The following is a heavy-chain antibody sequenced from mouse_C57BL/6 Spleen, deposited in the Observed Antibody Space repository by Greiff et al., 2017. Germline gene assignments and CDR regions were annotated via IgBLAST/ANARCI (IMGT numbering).Heavy chain of an antibody. J-gene: IGHJ2*01. CDR3: ARLDWGPYYYGSSDY. Sequence: QVQLQQPGAELVKPGASVKLSCKASGYTFTSYWMHWVKQRPGQGLEWIGMIHPNSGSTNYNEKFKSKATLTVDKSSSTAYMQLSSLTSEDSAVYYCARLDWGPYYYGSSDYWGQGTTLTVSS. CDR2: IHPNSGST. D-gene: IGHD1-1*01. CDR1: GYTFTSYW. V-gene: IGHV1-64*01.